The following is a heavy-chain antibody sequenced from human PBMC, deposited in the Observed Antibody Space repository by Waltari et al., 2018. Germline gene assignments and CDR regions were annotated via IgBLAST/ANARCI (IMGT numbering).Heavy chain of an antibody. J-gene: IGHJ1*01. CDR3: ARDHGSGLEYFQH. CDR1: GGSFSTYT. D-gene: IGHD6-19*01. CDR2: IIPILGVA. Sequence: QVHLVQSGAEVKKPGSSVKVSCKASGGSFSTYTISWVRQAPGQGLEWMGRIIPILGVANNAQKFQGRVTITADESTSTAYMELSSLRSEDTAFYYCARDHGSGLEYFQHWGQGTLVTVSS. V-gene: IGHV1-69*08.